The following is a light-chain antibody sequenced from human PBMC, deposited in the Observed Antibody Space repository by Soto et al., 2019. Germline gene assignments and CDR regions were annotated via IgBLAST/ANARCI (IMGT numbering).Light chain of an antibody. CDR1: QSISIW. V-gene: IGKV1-5*01. CDR2: DAS. Sequence: DIQMTQSPSTLSASAGDRVTITCRASQSISIWLAWYQQKPGKAPKILINDASSLESGVPSRFTGSGSGTEFTLTISNLQPDDFATYYCQQFHSFPITFGQGTRLEIK. CDR3: QQFHSFPIT. J-gene: IGKJ5*01.